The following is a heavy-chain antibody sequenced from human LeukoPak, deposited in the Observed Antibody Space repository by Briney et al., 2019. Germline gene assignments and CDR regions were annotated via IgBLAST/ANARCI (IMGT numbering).Heavy chain of an antibody. D-gene: IGHD6-13*01. CDR2: IHYSGST. CDR3: ARLPGAAGDYYYYGMDL. J-gene: IGHJ6*02. CDR1: GASISTTTYY. Sequence: PSETLSLTCSVSGASISTTTYYWGWIRQPPGKGLEWIGSIHYSGSTYYNPSLKSRVTISVDTSKNQLSLKMSSVTAADTAVYYCARLPGAAGDYYYYGMDLWGQGTTVTVS. V-gene: IGHV4-39*01.